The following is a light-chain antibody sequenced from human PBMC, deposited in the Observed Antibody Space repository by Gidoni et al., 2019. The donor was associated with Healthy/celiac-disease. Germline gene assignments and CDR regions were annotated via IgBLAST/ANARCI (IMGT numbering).Light chain of an antibody. V-gene: IGKV3-15*01. CDR1: QSVNSN. CDR3: QQYKNCPPLT. Sequence: ELVMPQSPATLSVSPGERATLSCRANQSVNSNLSWYQQQPGQAPRLPIYGSSARATGIPARFSGSGSGTEFTLTISSLQSEDFAVYYCQQYKNCPPLTFGGGTKVEIK. J-gene: IGKJ4*01. CDR2: GSS.